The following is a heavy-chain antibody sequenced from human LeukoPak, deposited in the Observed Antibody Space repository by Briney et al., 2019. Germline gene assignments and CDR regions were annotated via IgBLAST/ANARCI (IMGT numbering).Heavy chain of an antibody. CDR1: GYTFTGCY. Sequence: ASVKVSCKASGYTFTGCYMHWVRQAPGQGLEWMGWINPNSGGTNYAQKFQGRVTMTRDTSISTAYMELSRLRSDDTAVYYCAKNQEIVVVVVAVPLGYWGQGTLVTVSS. CDR3: AKNQEIVVVVVAVPLGY. D-gene: IGHD2-15*01. J-gene: IGHJ4*02. CDR2: INPNSGGT. V-gene: IGHV1-2*02.